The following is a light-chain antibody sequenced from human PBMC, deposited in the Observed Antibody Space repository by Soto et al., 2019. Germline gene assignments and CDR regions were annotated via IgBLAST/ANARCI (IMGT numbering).Light chain of an antibody. Sequence: EIVMTQSPATLSVSPGERATLSCRASQSVSSNLAWYQQKPGQAPRLLIYGASTRANGIPARFSGSGSGTEFPLTISSLQSEDFAVYYCQQYNNFWTFGQGTKVEIK. V-gene: IGKV3-15*01. CDR2: GAS. CDR3: QQYNNFWT. CDR1: QSVSSN. J-gene: IGKJ1*01.